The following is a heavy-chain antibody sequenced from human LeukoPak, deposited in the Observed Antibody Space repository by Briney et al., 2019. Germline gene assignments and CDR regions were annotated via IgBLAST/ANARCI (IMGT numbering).Heavy chain of an antibody. D-gene: IGHD3-9*01. CDR3: ARSEIFSPSMDV. Sequence: PSETLSLTCAVYGGSFSGYYWSWIRQPPGKGLEWIGEINHSGSTNYNPSLKSRVTISVDTSKNQFSLKLSSVTAADTAVYYCARSEIFSPSMDVWGQGTTVTVSS. J-gene: IGHJ6*02. V-gene: IGHV4-34*01. CDR2: INHSGST. CDR1: GGSFSGYY.